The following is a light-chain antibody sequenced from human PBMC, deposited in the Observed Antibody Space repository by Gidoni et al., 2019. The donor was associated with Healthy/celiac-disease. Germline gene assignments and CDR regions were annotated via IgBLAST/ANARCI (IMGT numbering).Light chain of an antibody. Sequence: EIVLTQSPATLSLSPGERATLSCRASQSVSSYLAWYQQKPGQAPRLLIYDASNRATGIPARFSGSGSGTDFSLTISSLEPEDFAVDYCQQRSNWLFTFGTGTKVDIK. CDR2: DAS. CDR1: QSVSSY. CDR3: QQRSNWLFT. V-gene: IGKV3-11*01. J-gene: IGKJ3*01.